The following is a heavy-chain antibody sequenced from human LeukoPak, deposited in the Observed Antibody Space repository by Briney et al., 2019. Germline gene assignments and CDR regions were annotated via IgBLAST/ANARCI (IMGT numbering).Heavy chain of an antibody. Sequence: ASVKVSCKASGYTFTAYAIHWMRQAPGQRLEWMGWINAGNGNRKYSQNFQDRVTITRETSATTAYMELDSLTSEDTAVYYCARVSDDSGWNFDYWGQGTLVTVSS. V-gene: IGHV1-3*01. J-gene: IGHJ4*02. D-gene: IGHD6-19*01. CDR2: INAGNGNR. CDR1: GYTFTAYA. CDR3: ARVSDDSGWNFDY.